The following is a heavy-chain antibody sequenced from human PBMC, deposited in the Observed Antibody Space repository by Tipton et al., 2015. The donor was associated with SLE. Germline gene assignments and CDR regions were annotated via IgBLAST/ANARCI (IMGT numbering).Heavy chain of an antibody. J-gene: IGHJ4*02. CDR1: GGSFSSYY. CDR3: ARSRGIAAAEDY. Sequence: TLSLTCAVYGGSFSSYYWSWIRQPPGKGLEWIGYIYYSGSTYYNPSLKSRVTISVDTSKNQFSLKLRSVTAADTAVYYCARSRGIAAAEDYWGQGTLVTVSS. D-gene: IGHD6-13*01. CDR2: IYYSGST. V-gene: IGHV4-59*12.